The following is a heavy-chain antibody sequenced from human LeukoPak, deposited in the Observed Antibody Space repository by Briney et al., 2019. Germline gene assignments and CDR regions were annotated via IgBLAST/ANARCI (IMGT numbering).Heavy chain of an antibody. CDR3: ARALLGYYDSSGYSDY. Sequence: GGSLRLSCAASGFTFSSYAMHWVRQAPGKGLEYVSAISSNGGSTYYANSVKGRFTISRDNSKNTLYLQMGSLRAEDMAVYYCARALLGYYDSSGYSDYWGQGTLVTVSS. D-gene: IGHD3-22*01. CDR1: GFTFSSYA. V-gene: IGHV3-64*01. J-gene: IGHJ4*02. CDR2: ISSNGGST.